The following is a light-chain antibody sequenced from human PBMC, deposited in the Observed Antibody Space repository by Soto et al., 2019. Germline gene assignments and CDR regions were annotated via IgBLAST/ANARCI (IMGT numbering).Light chain of an antibody. CDR1: SNDIGHSNL. V-gene: IGLV2-23*01. Sequence: QSALTQPASVSGSPGPSIPVSCTGTSNDIGHSNLVAWYQQHPDRAPKLLISEDTKRPSGISDRVSGSTSGNTASLTISGLRAEDGAMYHCYSYSGLNIFGAGTKLTVL. J-gene: IGLJ2*01. CDR2: EDT. CDR3: YSYSGLNI.